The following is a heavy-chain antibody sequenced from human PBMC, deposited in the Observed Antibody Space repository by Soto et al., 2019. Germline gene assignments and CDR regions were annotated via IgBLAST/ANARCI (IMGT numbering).Heavy chain of an antibody. CDR1: EFNFSDYY. D-gene: IGHD4-17*01. J-gene: IGHJ6*02. V-gene: IGHV3-11*01. Sequence: QVQLVESGGGLVKPGGSLRLSCAASEFNFSDYYMSWIRQAPGKGLEWVSYISNRGKTIYYADSVKGRFTVSRDNAKNSLYLQMSSLRVEDTAVYYCARHTEYGDNGYGMDVWGQGTTVTVSS. CDR2: ISNRGKTI. CDR3: ARHTEYGDNGYGMDV.